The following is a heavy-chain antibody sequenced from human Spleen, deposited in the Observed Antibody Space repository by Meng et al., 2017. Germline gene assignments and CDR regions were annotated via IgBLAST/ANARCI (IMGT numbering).Heavy chain of an antibody. Sequence: GESLKISCAASGFTFSSYCMRWVRQAPGKGLEWVSPISSNGSSTFYADSVKGRFTISRDNAKNTLYLQMNSLRAEDTAVYYCARDCCGGTSKKLFEYWGQGTLVTVSS. CDR1: GFTFSSYC. D-gene: IGHD2-15*01. CDR3: ARDCCGGTSKKLFEY. CDR2: ISSNGSST. J-gene: IGHJ4*01. V-gene: IGHV3-23*01.